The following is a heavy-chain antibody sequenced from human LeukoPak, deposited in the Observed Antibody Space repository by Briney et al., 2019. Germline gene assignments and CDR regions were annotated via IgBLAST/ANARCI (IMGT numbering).Heavy chain of an antibody. Sequence: TLSLTCTVSGDSISSGDYYWSWIRQPAGKGLEWIGRISSSGSTNYNPSLKSRVTISVDTSKNQFSLKLSSVTAADTAVYYCARDTGAVAGKGVDYWGQGTLVTVSS. D-gene: IGHD6-19*01. CDR1: GDSISSGDYY. CDR2: ISSSGST. V-gene: IGHV4-61*02. CDR3: ARDTGAVAGKGVDY. J-gene: IGHJ4*02.